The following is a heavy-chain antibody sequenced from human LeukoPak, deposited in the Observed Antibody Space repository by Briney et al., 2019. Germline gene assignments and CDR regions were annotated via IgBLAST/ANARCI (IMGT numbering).Heavy chain of an antibody. D-gene: IGHD6-13*01. J-gene: IGHJ4*02. V-gene: IGHV3-73*01. CDR3: LSAAGTVGY. CDR1: GFTFSGSA. Sequence: GGSLRLSCAASGFTFSGSAMHWVRQASGKGLEWVGRIRSKANSYATAYAASVKGRFTISRDDSKNTAYLQMNSLKTEDTAVYYCLSAAGTVGYWGQGTLVTVSS. CDR2: IRSKANSYAT.